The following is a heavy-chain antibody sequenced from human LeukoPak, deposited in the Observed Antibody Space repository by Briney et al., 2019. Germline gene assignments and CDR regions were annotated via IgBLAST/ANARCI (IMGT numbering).Heavy chain of an antibody. CDR3: ARGSYDSSGDYYYYGMDV. CDR2: TYYRSKWYN. D-gene: IGHD3-22*01. Sequence: SQTLSLTCAISGDSVSSNSAAWHWIRQSPSRGLEWLGRTYYRSKWYNDYAVSVKSRITINPDTSKNQFSLQLNSVTPEDTAVYYCARGSYDSSGDYYYYGMDVWGQGTTVTVSS. CDR1: GDSVSSNSAA. J-gene: IGHJ6*02. V-gene: IGHV6-1*01.